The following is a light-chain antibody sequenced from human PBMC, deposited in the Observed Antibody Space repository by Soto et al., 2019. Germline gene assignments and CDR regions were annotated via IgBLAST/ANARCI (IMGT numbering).Light chain of an antibody. J-gene: IGKJ1*01. V-gene: IGKV3-15*01. CDR2: GAS. Sequence: EIVMTQSPATLSLSPGERATLSCRASQSVSSNLAWYQQKPGQAPRLLISGASTRATGIPARFSGSGSGTEFTLTISSLQSEDFAVYYCQQYNNWPRTVGQGTKVEIK. CDR1: QSVSSN. CDR3: QQYNNWPRT.